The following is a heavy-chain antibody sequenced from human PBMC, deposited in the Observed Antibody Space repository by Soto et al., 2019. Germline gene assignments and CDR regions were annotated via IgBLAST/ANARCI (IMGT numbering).Heavy chain of an antibody. J-gene: IGHJ4*02. Sequence: QVQLVQSGAEVKKPGSSVKVSCKASGGTFSSYAISWVRQAPGQGLEWMGGIIPIFGTANYAQKFQGRVTITADESTSTAYMELSSLKSEDTAVYYCARSPPKGRNWNYAVLDYWGQGTLVTVSS. D-gene: IGHD1-7*01. CDR3: ARSPPKGRNWNYAVLDY. V-gene: IGHV1-69*01. CDR2: IIPIFGTA. CDR1: GGTFSSYA.